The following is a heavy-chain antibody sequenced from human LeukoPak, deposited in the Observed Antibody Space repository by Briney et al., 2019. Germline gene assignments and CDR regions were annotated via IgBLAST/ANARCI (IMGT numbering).Heavy chain of an antibody. V-gene: IGHV4-39*02. Sequence: NPSETLSLTCTVSGGSISSSSYYWGWIRQPPGKGLEWIGSIYYSGSTYYNPSLKSRVTISVDTSKNQFSLKLSSVTAADTAVYYCARDGYNCAFDIWGQGTMVTVSS. CDR1: GGSISSSSYY. J-gene: IGHJ3*02. CDR2: IYYSGST. CDR3: ARDGYNCAFDI. D-gene: IGHD5-24*01.